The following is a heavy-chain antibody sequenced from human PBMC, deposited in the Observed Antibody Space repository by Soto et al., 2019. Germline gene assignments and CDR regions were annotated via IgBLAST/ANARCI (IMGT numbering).Heavy chain of an antibody. Sequence: EVQLVESGGGLVKPGGSLRLSCAASGFIVSNAWMTWVRQGPGKGLEWVGRIKSKADGGTTDYAAPVKGRFTISRDDSKNTLYVQMNSLKSEDTAVYYCSFNKGPSLAYMDVWGKGTTVTVSS. J-gene: IGHJ6*03. D-gene: IGHD3-16*01. CDR1: GFIVSNAW. V-gene: IGHV3-15*01. CDR3: SFNKGPSLAYMDV. CDR2: IKSKADGGTT.